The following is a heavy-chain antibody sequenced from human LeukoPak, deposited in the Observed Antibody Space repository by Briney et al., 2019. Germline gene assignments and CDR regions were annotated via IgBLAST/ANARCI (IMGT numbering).Heavy chain of an antibody. Sequence: TGGSLRLSCAASGFTFGSYAMHWVRQAPGKGLEWVAVISYDGSNKYYADSVKGRFTISRDNSKNTLYLQMNSLRAEDTAVYYCAREGGYVWGSYRPFDYWGQGTLVTVSS. V-gene: IGHV3-30*04. CDR3: AREGGYVWGSYRPFDY. CDR2: ISYDGSNK. D-gene: IGHD3-16*02. CDR1: GFTFGSYA. J-gene: IGHJ4*02.